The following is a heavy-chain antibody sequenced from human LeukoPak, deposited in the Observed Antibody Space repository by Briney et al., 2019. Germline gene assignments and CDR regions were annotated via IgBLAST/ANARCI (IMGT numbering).Heavy chain of an antibody. Sequence: PGGSLRLSCAASGVILSISYMNWVRQAPGKGLEWVSVIYSGGHTYYTDSVKGRFTISRDNSNNTLYLYMNSLRPDDMAVYYSARSSRDSDNHCHYYCMDVWGKGTTVTVSS. J-gene: IGHJ6*03. CDR2: IYSGGHT. CDR1: GVILSISY. V-gene: IGHV3-53*01. D-gene: IGHD5-24*01. CDR3: ARSSRDSDNHCHYYCMDV.